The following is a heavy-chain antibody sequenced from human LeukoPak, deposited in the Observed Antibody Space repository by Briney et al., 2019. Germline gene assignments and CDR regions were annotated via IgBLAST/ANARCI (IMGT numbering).Heavy chain of an antibody. V-gene: IGHV4-39*01. D-gene: IGHD6-19*01. J-gene: IGHJ4*02. Sequence: PSETLSLTCTVSGGSISSNNYYWGWIRQPPGRGLEWIGSLYYSGSTYYNPSLKSRVTISVDTSKNQFSLKLSSVTAADTAVYYCARYSSGPGGVFDYWGQGTLVIVSS. CDR2: LYYSGST. CDR3: ARYSSGPGGVFDY. CDR1: GGSISSNNYY.